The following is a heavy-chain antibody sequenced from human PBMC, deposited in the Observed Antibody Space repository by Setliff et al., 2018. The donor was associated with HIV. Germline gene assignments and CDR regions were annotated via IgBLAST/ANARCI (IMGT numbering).Heavy chain of an antibody. CDR3: ARLFQWMSYGFDI. D-gene: IGHD5-12*01. V-gene: IGHV4-30-2*01. CDR2: IFHSGRI. J-gene: IGHJ3*02. CDR1: GGSISSGGYS. Sequence: SETLSLTCAVSGGSISSGGYSWTWIRQPPGKGLEWIAYIFHSGRIYYNPTLKSRVTMSVDRSKNHLSLKLSSVTAADTAVYYCARLFQWMSYGFDIWGQGTVVTVSS.